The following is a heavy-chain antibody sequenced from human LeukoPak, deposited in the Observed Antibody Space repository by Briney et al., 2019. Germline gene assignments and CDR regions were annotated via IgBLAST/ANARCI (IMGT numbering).Heavy chain of an antibody. D-gene: IGHD2-2*02. CDR1: GFTFSSCG. CDR2: ISYDGSNK. CDR3: ARPPHSCSSTSCYSQY. V-gene: IGHV3-30*03. Sequence: GGSLRLSCAASGFTFSSCGMHWVRQAPGKGLEWVAVISYDGSNKYYADSVKGRFTISRDNSKNTLYLQMNSLRAEDTAVYFCARPPHSCSSTSCYSQYWGQGTLVTVSP. J-gene: IGHJ4*02.